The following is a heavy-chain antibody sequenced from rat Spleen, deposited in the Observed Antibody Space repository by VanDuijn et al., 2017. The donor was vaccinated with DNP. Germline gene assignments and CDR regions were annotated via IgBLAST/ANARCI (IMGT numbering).Heavy chain of an antibody. CDR3: ARDGEFITTSDYVMDA. CDR2: MWSEGDI. Sequence: QVQLRESGPGLVQPSQTLSLTCTVSGFSLTNYHVHWVRQSPGQGLEWMGVMWSEGDISYNSALKSRLSISRDTSKSQVFLKMSSLQTEDTATYYCARDGEFITTSDYVMDAWGQGASVTVSS. CDR1: GFSLTNYH. V-gene: IGHV2-32*01. D-gene: IGHD1-10*01. J-gene: IGHJ4*01.